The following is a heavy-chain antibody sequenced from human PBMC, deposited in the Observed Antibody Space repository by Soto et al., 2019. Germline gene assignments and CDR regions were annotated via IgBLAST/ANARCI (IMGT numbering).Heavy chain of an antibody. CDR1: GGSFSGYY. CDR2: INHSGST. Sequence: SETLSLTCAVYGGSFSGYYWSWIRQPPGKGLEWIGEINHSGSTNYNPSLKSRVTISVDTSKNQFSPKLSSVTAADTAVYYCASRGGGEGSSWARYFDYWGQGTLVTVSS. J-gene: IGHJ4*02. V-gene: IGHV4-34*01. D-gene: IGHD6-13*01. CDR3: ASRGGGEGSSWARYFDY.